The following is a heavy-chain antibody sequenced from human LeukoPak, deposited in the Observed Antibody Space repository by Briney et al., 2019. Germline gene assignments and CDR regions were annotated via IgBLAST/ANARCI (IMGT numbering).Heavy chain of an antibody. Sequence: GGSLRLSCAASGFTFSTYDMSWVRQAPGKGLEWVSAISGSGGSTFYADSVKGRFTISRDSSKNTLFLQMNRLRPEDAAVYYCAKAPVTTCRGAFCYPFDYWGLGTLVTVSS. CDR1: GFTFSTYD. CDR2: ISGSGGST. CDR3: AKAPVTTCRGAFCYPFDY. D-gene: IGHD2-15*01. J-gene: IGHJ4*02. V-gene: IGHV3-23*01.